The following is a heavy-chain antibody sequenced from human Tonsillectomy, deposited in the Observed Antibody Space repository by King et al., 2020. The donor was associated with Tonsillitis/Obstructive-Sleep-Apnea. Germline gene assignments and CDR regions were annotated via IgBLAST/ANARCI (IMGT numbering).Heavy chain of an antibody. CDR3: ARTRPGAHYYYGMDV. J-gene: IGHJ6*02. CDR1: GYTFTSYG. Sequence: VQLVQSGAEVKKPGASVKVSCKASGYTFTSYGISWVRQAPGQGLDWMGWISAYNGNTNYAQKLQGRVTMTTDTSTSTAYMELRRLRSDDTAVYYCARTRPGAHYYYGMDVWGQGTTVTVSS. CDR2: ISAYNGNT. D-gene: IGHD4/OR15-4a*01. V-gene: IGHV1-18*01.